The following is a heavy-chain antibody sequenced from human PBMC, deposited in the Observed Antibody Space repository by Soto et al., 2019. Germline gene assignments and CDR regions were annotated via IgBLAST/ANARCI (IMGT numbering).Heavy chain of an antibody. CDR3: ARDGQWLPRDGLRSSYYFDY. CDR2: IWYDGGNK. Sequence: QVQLVESGGGVVQPGRSLRLSCAASGFNFSSYVMHWVRRAPGKGLEWVAVIWYDGGNKYYADSVKGRITISRDNSKNTLYLQMNSLRAEDTAVYYCARDGQWLPRDGLRSSYYFDYWGQGTLVTVSS. J-gene: IGHJ4*02. D-gene: IGHD6-19*01. V-gene: IGHV3-33*01. CDR1: GFNFSSYV.